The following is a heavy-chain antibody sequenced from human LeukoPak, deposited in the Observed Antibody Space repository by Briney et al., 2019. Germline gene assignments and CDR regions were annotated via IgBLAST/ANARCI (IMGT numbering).Heavy chain of an antibody. J-gene: IGHJ4*02. CDR3: ARGDDSSGLLDY. V-gene: IGHV4-61*09. Sequence: SETLSLTCTVSGGSISSGSSYWTWIRQPAGKGLEWIGHIYTSGSTNYNPSLKSRVTISVDTSKNQFSLKLSSVTAADTAVYYCARGDDSSGLLDYWGQGTLVTVSS. CDR1: GGSISSGSSY. CDR2: IYTSGST. D-gene: IGHD3-22*01.